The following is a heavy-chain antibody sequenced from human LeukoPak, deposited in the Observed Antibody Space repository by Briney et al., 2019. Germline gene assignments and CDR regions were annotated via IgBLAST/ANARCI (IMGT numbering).Heavy chain of an antibody. Sequence: SETLSLTCTVSGGSISSSSYYWGWIRQPPGKGLEWIGSIYYSGSTYYNPSLKSRVTISVDTSKNQFSLKLSSVTAADTAVYYCARLKYYYDSSGYQYYFDYWGQGTLVTVSS. V-gene: IGHV4-39*07. D-gene: IGHD3-22*01. CDR1: GGSISSSSYY. J-gene: IGHJ4*02. CDR3: ARLKYYYDSSGYQYYFDY. CDR2: IYYSGST.